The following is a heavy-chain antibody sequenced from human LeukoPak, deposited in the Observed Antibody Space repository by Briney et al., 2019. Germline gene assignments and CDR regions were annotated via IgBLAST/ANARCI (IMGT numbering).Heavy chain of an antibody. Sequence: GGALRLSCATSGFTFTTSWMHGVRQAPGKGLVGVSNINSDWSRTNHADSVKGRFTISRDNAKNTLYLQMNSLRAEDTAVYYCARGLGSPLDYWGQGTLVIVSS. D-gene: IGHD1-26*01. V-gene: IGHV3-74*01. CDR3: ARGLGSPLDY. CDR2: INSDWSRT. J-gene: IGHJ4*02. CDR1: GFTFTTSW.